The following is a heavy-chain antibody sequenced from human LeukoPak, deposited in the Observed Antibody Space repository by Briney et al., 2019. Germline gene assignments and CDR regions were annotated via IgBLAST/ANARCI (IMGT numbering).Heavy chain of an antibody. CDR1: GGSISSSSYY. Sequence: SETLSLTCTVSGGSISSSSYYWGWIRQPPGKGLEWIGSIYYSGSTYYSPSLKSRVTISVDTSKNQFSLKLSSVTAADTAVYYCARTSGSLVPFDYWGQGTLVTVSS. D-gene: IGHD1-26*01. J-gene: IGHJ4*02. CDR3: ARTSGSLVPFDY. CDR2: IYYSGST. V-gene: IGHV4-39*01.